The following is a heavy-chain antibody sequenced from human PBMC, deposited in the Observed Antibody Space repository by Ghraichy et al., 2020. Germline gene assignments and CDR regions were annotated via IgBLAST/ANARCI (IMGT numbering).Heavy chain of an antibody. CDR3: ARDEGASSGYYYIKLGGVFDY. J-gene: IGHJ4*02. CDR2: IWYDGSNK. CDR1: GFTFSSYG. D-gene: IGHD3-22*01. V-gene: IGHV3-33*01. Sequence: GGSLRLSCAASGFTFSSYGMHWVRQAPGKGLEWVAVIWYDGSNKYYADSVKGRFTISRDNSKNTLYLQMNSLRAEDTAVYYCARDEGASSGYYYIKLGGVFDYWGQGTLVTVSS.